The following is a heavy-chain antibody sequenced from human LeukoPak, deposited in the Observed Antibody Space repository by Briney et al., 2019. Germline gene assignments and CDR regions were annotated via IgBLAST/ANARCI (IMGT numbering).Heavy chain of an antibody. D-gene: IGHD3-3*01. CDR2: IYSGGST. Sequence: GGSLRLSCAASGFTVSSNYMSWVRQAPGKGLEWVSVIYSGGSTYYADSVKGRFTISRDNAKNSLYLQMNSLRAEDTAVYYCARDHYDFRSGYYTAFDIWGQGTMVTVSS. CDR1: GFTVSSNY. J-gene: IGHJ3*02. CDR3: ARDHYDFRSGYYTAFDI. V-gene: IGHV3-66*01.